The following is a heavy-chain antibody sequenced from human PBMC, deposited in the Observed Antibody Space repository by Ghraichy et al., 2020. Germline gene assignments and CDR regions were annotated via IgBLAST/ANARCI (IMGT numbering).Heavy chain of an antibody. CDR3: AKALNYDILSDLSN. Sequence: GGSLRLSCAASGFTFSDYGMHWVRQAPGKGLEWVAFIRYDESNKSYADSVKGRFTISRDNSKNTLYLQMNSLRAEDTSVYFCAKALNYDILSDLSNWGQGALVTVSP. V-gene: IGHV3-30*02. J-gene: IGHJ4*02. D-gene: IGHD3-9*01. CDR2: IRYDESNK. CDR1: GFTFSDYG.